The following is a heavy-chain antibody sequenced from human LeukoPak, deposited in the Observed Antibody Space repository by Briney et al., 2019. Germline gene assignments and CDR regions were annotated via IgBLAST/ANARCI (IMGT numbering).Heavy chain of an antibody. CDR3: ARMDYGDPFDY. Sequence: SETLSLTCTVSGGSISSYYWSWIRQPPGKGLEWIGYIYYSGSTNYNPSLKSRVTISVDTSKNQFSLKLSSVTAADTAVYYCARMDYGDPFDYWGLGTLVTVSS. D-gene: IGHD4-17*01. CDR1: GGSISSYY. CDR2: IYYSGST. V-gene: IGHV4-59*01. J-gene: IGHJ4*02.